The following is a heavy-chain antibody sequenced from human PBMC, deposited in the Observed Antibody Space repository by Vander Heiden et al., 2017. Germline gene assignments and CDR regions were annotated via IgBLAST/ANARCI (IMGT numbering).Heavy chain of an antibody. Sequence: QVQLVESGGGLVKPGGSLRLTCAASGLTFSDYYMSWIRQAPGKGLEWVSYISSSGSNIYYADAVKGRFTISRDNAKNSMYLQMKRMRAEDTAVYYFAIGRTVLWDAFDIWGQGTMVTVFS. CDR3: AIGRTVLWDAFDI. CDR1: GLTFSDYY. J-gene: IGHJ3*02. CDR2: ISSSGSNI. D-gene: IGHD3-10*01. V-gene: IGHV3-11*01.